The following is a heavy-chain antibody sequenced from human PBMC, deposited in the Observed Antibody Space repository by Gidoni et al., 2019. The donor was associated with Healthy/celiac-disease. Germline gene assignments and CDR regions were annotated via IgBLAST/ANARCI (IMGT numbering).Heavy chain of an antibody. Sequence: QVQLQESGPGLVKPSATLSLTCPVSGYSISSGYYWGWIRQPPGKGLEWIGSIYHSGSTYYNPSLKSRVTISVDTSKNQFSLKLSSVTAADTAVYYCARVFGYCSSTSCYYFDYWGQGTLVTVSS. D-gene: IGHD2-2*03. CDR2: IYHSGST. CDR1: GYSISSGYY. J-gene: IGHJ4*02. CDR3: ARVFGYCSSTSCYYFDY. V-gene: IGHV4-38-2*02.